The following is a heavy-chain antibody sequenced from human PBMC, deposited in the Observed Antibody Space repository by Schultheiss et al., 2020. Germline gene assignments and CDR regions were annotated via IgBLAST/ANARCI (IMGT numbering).Heavy chain of an antibody. CDR3: ARGELRWSDAFDI. CDR2: IYHSGST. J-gene: IGHJ3*02. D-gene: IGHD4-23*01. V-gene: IGHV4-34*01. Sequence: SETLSLTCAVYGGSFSGYYWSWIRQPPGKGLEWIGEIYHSGSTNYNPSLKSRVTISVDKSKNQFSLKLSSVTAADTAVYYCARGELRWSDAFDIWGQGTMVTVS. CDR1: GGSFSGYY.